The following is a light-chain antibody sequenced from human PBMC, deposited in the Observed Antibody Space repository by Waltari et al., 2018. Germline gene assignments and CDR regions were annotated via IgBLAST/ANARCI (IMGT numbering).Light chain of an antibody. V-gene: IGLV1-44*01. CDR3: AVWDDNLSGVV. J-gene: IGLJ1*01. CDR2: TND. CDR1: SSNIGVNV. Sequence: QSVLAQPPSVSGPPGQRVTIFCSGGSSNIGVNVVNWYQHLPGTSPRLLIFTNDQRPSGVPDRFSVSKSGTSASLAISGLQSEDEGHYYCAVWDDNLSGVVFGAGTQVTVL.